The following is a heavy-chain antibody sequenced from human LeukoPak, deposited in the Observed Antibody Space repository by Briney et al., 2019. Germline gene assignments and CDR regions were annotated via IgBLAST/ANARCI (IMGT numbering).Heavy chain of an antibody. D-gene: IGHD5-18*01. CDR2: ISYDGSLK. Sequence: GGSLRLSCAASGFTFSTSAMNWVRQSPGKGLEWLAVISYDGSLKYYAGSVKGRFTVSRDNSNSALYLQMNSLTTEDTALYFCAKDAYSSVSPRYFDYWGQGTLVTVSS. CDR1: GFTFSTSA. J-gene: IGHJ4*02. V-gene: IGHV3-30-3*01. CDR3: AKDAYSSVSPRYFDY.